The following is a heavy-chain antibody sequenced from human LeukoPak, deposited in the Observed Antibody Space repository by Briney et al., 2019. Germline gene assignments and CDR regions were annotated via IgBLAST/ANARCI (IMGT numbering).Heavy chain of an antibody. CDR3: ARDLRIVVGETDFDY. Sequence: QAGGSLRLSCAASGFTFSSYSMNWVRQAPGKGLEWVSYISSSSSTIYYADSVKGRFTISRDNAKNSLYLQMNSLRAEDTAVYYCARDLRIVVGETDFDYWGQGTLVTVSS. D-gene: IGHD2-21*01. CDR2: ISSSSSTI. J-gene: IGHJ4*02. V-gene: IGHV3-48*01. CDR1: GFTFSSYS.